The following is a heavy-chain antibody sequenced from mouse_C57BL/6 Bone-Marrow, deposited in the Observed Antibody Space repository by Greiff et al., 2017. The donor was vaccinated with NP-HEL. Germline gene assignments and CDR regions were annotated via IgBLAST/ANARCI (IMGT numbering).Heavy chain of an antibody. CDR3: ARFPYYYGSLWYFDV. J-gene: IGHJ1*03. CDR1: GYTFTSYG. V-gene: IGHV1-58*01. CDR2: IYIGNGYT. D-gene: IGHD1-1*01. Sequence: EVQLKESGAELVRPGSSVKMSCKTSGYTFTSYGINWVKQRPGQGLEWIGYIYIGNGYTEYNEKFKGKATLTSDKSSSTAYMQLSSLTSEDSAIYFCARFPYYYGSLWYFDVWGTGTTVTVSS.